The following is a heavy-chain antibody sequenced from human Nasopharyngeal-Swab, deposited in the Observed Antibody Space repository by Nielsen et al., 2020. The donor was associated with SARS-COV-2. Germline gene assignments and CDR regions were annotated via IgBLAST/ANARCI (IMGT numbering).Heavy chain of an antibody. V-gene: IGHV1-69*13. CDR1: GGTFSSYA. D-gene: IGHD3-3*01. CDR2: IIPIFGTA. J-gene: IGHJ4*02. CDR3: AREAYRITIFGVATPGGYFDY. Sequence: SVKVSCKASGGTFSSYAISWVRHAPGQGLEWMGGIIPIFGTANYAQKFQGRVTITADESTSTAYMELSSLRSEDTAVYYCAREAYRITIFGVATPGGYFDYWGQGTLVTVSS.